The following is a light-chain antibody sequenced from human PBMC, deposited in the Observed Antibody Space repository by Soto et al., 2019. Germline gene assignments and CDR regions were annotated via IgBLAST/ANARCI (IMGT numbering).Light chain of an antibody. J-gene: IGKJ1*01. CDR3: QQYDSLWT. V-gene: IGKV1-5*03. CDR2: KAS. Sequence: DIPMTQSPSTLSASVGDRVTITCRASQSINSWLAWYQQKPGKAPKLLIYKASNVESGVPSRFSGSGSGTEFTLTISSLQPDDCGTYYCQQYDSLWTFGQGTKVEIK. CDR1: QSINSW.